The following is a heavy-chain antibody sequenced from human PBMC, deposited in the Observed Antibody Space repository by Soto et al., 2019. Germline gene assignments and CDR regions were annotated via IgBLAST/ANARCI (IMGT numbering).Heavy chain of an antibody. Sequence: GGSLRLSCAASGFTFSSYEMNWVRQAPGKGLEWVSYISSSGSTIYYADSVKGRFTISRDNAENSLYLQMNSLRAEDTAVYYCATAYYYDSSGYGSEHWGHGTLVTVSS. CDR1: GFTFSSYE. D-gene: IGHD3-22*01. CDR2: ISSSGSTI. J-gene: IGHJ1*01. CDR3: ATAYYYDSSGYGSEH. V-gene: IGHV3-48*03.